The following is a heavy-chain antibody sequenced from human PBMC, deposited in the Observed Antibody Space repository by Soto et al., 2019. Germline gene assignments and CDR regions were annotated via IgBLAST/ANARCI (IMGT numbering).Heavy chain of an antibody. CDR3: ARHALRTITLGGVNQN. V-gene: IGHV4-39*01. J-gene: IGHJ4*02. CDR1: GGSINFSSYY. CDR2: IYYSGST. Sequence: QLQLQESGPGLVKPSETLSLTCTVSGGSINFSSYYWGWIRQPPGKGLAWIGSIYYSGSTYYSPSLRGGVTIAVYTTNTQFSLRLSPVTAPDTAAYYWARHALRTITLGGVNQNWGQGTLVTVSS. D-gene: IGHD3-16*01.